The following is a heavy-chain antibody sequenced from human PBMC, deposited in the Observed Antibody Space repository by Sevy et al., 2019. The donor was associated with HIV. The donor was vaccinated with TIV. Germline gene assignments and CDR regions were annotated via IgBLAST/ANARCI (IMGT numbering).Heavy chain of an antibody. CDR3: ASRGYGDPEATYGMDV. V-gene: IGHV1-69*13. J-gene: IGHJ6*02. CDR2: IIPIFGTA. CDR1: GGTFSNHA. Sequence: ASVKVSCKASGGTFSNHAIGWVRQAPGQGLEWMGRIIPIFGTANYAQKFQGRVTITADESTRTAYMELGSLITDDPAVYYCASRGYGDPEATYGMDVWGHGTTVTVSS. D-gene: IGHD4-17*01.